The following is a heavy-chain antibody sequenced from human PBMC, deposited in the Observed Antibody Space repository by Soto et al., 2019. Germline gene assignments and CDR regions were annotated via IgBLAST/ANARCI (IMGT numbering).Heavy chain of an antibody. Sequence: GGSLRLSCAASGFTFSSYDMHWVRQATGKGLEWVSAIGTAGDTYYPGSVKGRFTISRENAKNSLYLQMNSLRAGDTAVYYCARATSINWDLDLYFDLWGRGTLVTVSS. CDR2: IGTAGDT. D-gene: IGHD1-1*01. CDR1: GFTFSSYD. CDR3: ARATSINWDLDLYFDL. J-gene: IGHJ2*01. V-gene: IGHV3-13*01.